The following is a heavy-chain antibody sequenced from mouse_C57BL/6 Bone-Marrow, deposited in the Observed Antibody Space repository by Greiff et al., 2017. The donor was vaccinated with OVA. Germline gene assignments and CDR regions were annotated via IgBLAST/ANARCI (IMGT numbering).Heavy chain of an antibody. Sequence: QVQLQQPGTDLVKPGASVKLSCKASGYTFTSYWMHWVKQRPGQGLEWIGNINPSNGGTNYNEKFKSKATLTVDKSSGTAYMQLSSLTSEDSAVYYCARCPWDPYWYLDVWGTGTTVTVSS. CDR2: INPSNGGT. J-gene: IGHJ1*03. D-gene: IGHD4-1*01. CDR3: ARCPWDPYWYLDV. V-gene: IGHV1-53*01. CDR1: GYTFTSYW.